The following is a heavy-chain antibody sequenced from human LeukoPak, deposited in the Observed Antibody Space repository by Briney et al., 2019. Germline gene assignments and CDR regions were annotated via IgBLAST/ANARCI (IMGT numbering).Heavy chain of an antibody. D-gene: IGHD4-23*01. J-gene: IGHJ4*02. CDR1: GFTFNSYS. V-gene: IGHV3-23*01. CDR2: ISGSCDIT. Sequence: GGSLRLSCAASGFTFNSYSMAWVRQAPGRGLECVSAISGSCDITYYVDSVKGRITISRDNYKNTLYLQMNSLRAEDTAVYYCARGDYGGDFRYFDYWGQGTLVTVSS. CDR3: ARGDYGGDFRYFDY.